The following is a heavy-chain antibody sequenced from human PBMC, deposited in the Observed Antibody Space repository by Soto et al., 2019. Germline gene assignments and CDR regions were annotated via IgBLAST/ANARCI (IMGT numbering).Heavy chain of an antibody. CDR3: AKSNDYGDHAAIRPVWFDY. D-gene: IGHD4-17*01. J-gene: IGHJ4*02. CDR1: GGSISSGGYY. CDR2: IYYSGST. V-gene: IGHV4-31*03. Sequence: SETLSLTCTVSGGSISSGGYYWSWIRQHPGKGLEWIGYIYYSGSTYYNPSLKSRVTISVDTSKNQFSLKLSSVTAADTAVYYCAKSNDYGDHAAIRPVWFDYWGQGTLVTVSS.